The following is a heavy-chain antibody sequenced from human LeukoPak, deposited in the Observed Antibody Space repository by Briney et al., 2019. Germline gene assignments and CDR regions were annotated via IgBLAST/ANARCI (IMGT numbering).Heavy chain of an antibody. Sequence: SVRVSCKASGFTFTSSAVQWVRQARGQRLEWIGWIVVGSGNTNYAQKFQERVTITRDMSTSTAYMELSSLRSEDTAVYYCAVEYDSSGYNVLFDYWGQGTLVTVSS. D-gene: IGHD3-22*01. CDR3: AVEYDSSGYNVLFDY. J-gene: IGHJ4*02. CDR1: GFTFTSSA. V-gene: IGHV1-58*01. CDR2: IVVGSGNT.